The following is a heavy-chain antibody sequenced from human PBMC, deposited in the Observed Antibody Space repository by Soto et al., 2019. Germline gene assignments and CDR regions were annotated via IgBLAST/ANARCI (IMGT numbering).Heavy chain of an antibody. V-gene: IGHV3-33*01. CDR1: GFTFSSYG. CDR3: ARAHRGARFLEWSSTIGY. Sequence: PGGSLRLSCAASGFTFSSYGMHWVRQAPGKGLEWVAVIWYDGSNKYYADPVKGRFTISRDNSKNTLYLQMNSLRAEDTAVYYCARAHRGARFLEWSSTIGYWGQGTLVTVSS. CDR2: IWYDGSNK. J-gene: IGHJ4*02. D-gene: IGHD3-3*01.